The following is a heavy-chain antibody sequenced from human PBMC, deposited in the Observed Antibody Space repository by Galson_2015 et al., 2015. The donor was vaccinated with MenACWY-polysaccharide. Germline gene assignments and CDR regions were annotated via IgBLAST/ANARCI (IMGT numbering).Heavy chain of an antibody. CDR3: TRDRPIDY. Sequence: SLRLSCAASGFTFGDYAMAWFRQAPGKGLEWVGFIRCKASGETTGYAASVKGRFTISRDDSKSTAYLQMNSLQTEDTGIYYCTRDRPIDYWGQGTLSRSPQ. V-gene: IGHV3-49*03. CDR2: IRCKASGETT. J-gene: IGHJ4*02. CDR1: GFTFGDYA.